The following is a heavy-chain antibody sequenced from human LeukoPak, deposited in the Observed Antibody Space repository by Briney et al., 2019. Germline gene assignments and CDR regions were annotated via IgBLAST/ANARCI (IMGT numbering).Heavy chain of an antibody. D-gene: IGHD3-10*02. J-gene: IGHJ4*02. Sequence: GGSLRLSCAASGFPSTTYAMSWVRQAPGKGLEWVSSVSDTGDRTYYADSVKGRFTIPRDNSKNTLYLHMYSLRADDTAVYYCAQDGCSGFDNCGQGTLVTVSS. V-gene: IGHV3-23*01. CDR3: AQDGCSGFDN. CDR2: VSDTGDRT. CDR1: GFPSTTYA.